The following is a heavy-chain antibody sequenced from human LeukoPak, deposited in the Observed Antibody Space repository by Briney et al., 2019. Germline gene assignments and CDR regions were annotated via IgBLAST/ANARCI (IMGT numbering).Heavy chain of an antibody. D-gene: IGHD2-21*02. V-gene: IGHV3-23*01. J-gene: IGHJ4*02. Sequence: PVGSLRLSCKASGFAFCAFPMSWVCQAPGKGLEWVSTLSGDGSNTYYADSVKGRFTISRDTSKNTLFLQMNSLRADDTAIYYCTKGGHGDYWGQGTMVTVSS. CDR3: TKGGHGDY. CDR1: GFAFCAFP. CDR2: LSGDGSNT.